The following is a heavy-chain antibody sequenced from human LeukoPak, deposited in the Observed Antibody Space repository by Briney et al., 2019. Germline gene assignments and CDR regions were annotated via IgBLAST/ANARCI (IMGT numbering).Heavy chain of an antibody. CDR1: GFTFSSYA. V-gene: IGHV3-23*01. D-gene: IGHD3-22*01. CDR3: AKDRIVVVSVFDY. J-gene: IGHJ4*02. CDR2: ISGSGGTT. Sequence: GGSLRLSCAASGFTFSSYAMSWLRQAPRKGLQWASGISGSGGTTHYADSVKGRFTISRDNSKNTLYVQMNSLRAEDTAVYYCAKDRIVVVSVFDYWVQGTLVTVSS.